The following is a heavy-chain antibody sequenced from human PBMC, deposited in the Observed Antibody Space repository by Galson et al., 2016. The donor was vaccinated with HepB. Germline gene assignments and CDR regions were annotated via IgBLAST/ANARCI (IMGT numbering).Heavy chain of an antibody. J-gene: IGHJ4*02. D-gene: IGHD3-9*01. Sequence: SLRLSCAASGFTFSNAWMSWVRQAPGRGLEWVGRIKSKIDGETIDYAAPVKGRFTISRDDSKNRLYLQMNSLKSEDTATYYCSGHYYDTLIGYWDFRAQGTLVTVSS. V-gene: IGHV3-15*01. CDR3: SGHYYDTLIGYWDF. CDR2: IKSKIDGETI. CDR1: GFTFSNAW.